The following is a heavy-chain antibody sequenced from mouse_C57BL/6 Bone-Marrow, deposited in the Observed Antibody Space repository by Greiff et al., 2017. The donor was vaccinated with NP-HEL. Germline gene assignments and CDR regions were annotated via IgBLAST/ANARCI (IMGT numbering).Heavy chain of an antibody. CDR1: GYAFSSYW. CDR3: AIGDYGSSRFGYAMYY. D-gene: IGHD1-1*01. Sequence: VKLQESGAELVKPGASVKISCKASGYAFSSYWMNWVKERPGKGLEWIGQIYPGDGDTKYNGKFKGKATLTADKSSSTAYMQLSRLTSEDSAVYFCAIGDYGSSRFGYAMYYGDRGTSVTVSS. CDR2: IYPGDGDT. V-gene: IGHV1-80*01. J-gene: IGHJ4*01.